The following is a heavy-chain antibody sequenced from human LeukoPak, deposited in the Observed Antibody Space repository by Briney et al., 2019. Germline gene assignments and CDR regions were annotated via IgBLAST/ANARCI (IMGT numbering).Heavy chain of an antibody. CDR1: GFTVSSNY. CDR3: ARGDGVYVY. Sequence: PGGSLRLSCAASGFTVSSNYMTWVRQAPGQGLEWVSVIYFGGTTYYADSVKGRFTISRDNPKNTVYLQMNSLRVEDTAVYYCARGDGVYVYWGQGTLVTVSS. V-gene: IGHV3-53*01. J-gene: IGHJ4*02. D-gene: IGHD5/OR15-5a*01. CDR2: IYFGGTT.